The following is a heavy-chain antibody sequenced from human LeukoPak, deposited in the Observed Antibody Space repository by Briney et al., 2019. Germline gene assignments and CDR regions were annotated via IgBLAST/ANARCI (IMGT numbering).Heavy chain of an antibody. J-gene: IGHJ5*02. CDR3: ARDTPPGT. V-gene: IGHV3-53*01. Sequence: GGSLRLSCAVSGFTFSSYWMHWVRQAPGKGLEWVSVIYSGGSTYYADSVKGRFTISRDNSKNTLYLQMNSLRAEDTAVYYCARDTPPGTWGQGTLVTVSS. CDR2: IYSGGST. CDR1: GFTFSSYW.